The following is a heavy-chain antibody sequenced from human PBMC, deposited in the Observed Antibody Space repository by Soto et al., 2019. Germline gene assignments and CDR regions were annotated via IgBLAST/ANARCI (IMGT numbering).Heavy chain of an antibody. Sequence: QVQLQESGPGLVKPSETLSLTCTVSGDSISSYYWSWIRQPAGKGMEWIGRFHTTENTNYNPSLKSRVTMSIDTSNNQFSLKLTSLTAADTAVYYCARALSSAAGLYFDYWGQGTLVTVSS. CDR2: FHTTENT. CDR1: GDSISSYY. J-gene: IGHJ4*02. V-gene: IGHV4-4*07. D-gene: IGHD6-13*01. CDR3: ARALSSAAGLYFDY.